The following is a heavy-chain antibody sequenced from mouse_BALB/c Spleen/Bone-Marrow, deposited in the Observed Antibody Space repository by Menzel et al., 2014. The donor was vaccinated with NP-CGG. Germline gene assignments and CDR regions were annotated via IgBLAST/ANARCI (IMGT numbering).Heavy chain of an antibody. CDR3: ARNSSGGILAMDY. Sequence: EVKLVESVPSLVKPSQTMSLPCSVAGDSIPSGYWNWIRIFPGNKLEYMGYISYSGSTYYNPSLNSRISISRDISKNQYYLQLNSVTTEDTATYYCARNSSGGILAMDYWGQGTSVTVCS. D-gene: IGHD3-1*01. CDR2: ISYSGST. V-gene: IGHV3-8*02. J-gene: IGHJ4*01. CDR1: GDSIPSGY.